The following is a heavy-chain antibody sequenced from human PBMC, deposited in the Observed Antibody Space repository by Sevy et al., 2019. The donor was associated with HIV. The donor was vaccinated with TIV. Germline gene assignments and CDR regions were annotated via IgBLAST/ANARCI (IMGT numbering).Heavy chain of an antibody. V-gene: IGHV1-46*01. CDR2: INPSGGST. CDR3: ARGGVGWEVAYGMDV. CDR1: GYSFMTYH. D-gene: IGHD1-26*01. J-gene: IGHJ6*02. Sequence: ASVKVSCKASGYSFMTYHMHWVRQAPGQGLEWMGIINPSGGSTSYAQKFQGRVTMTRDTSTSTVYMGLSSLRSEDRAVYYCARGGVGWEVAYGMDVWGQGTTVTVSS.